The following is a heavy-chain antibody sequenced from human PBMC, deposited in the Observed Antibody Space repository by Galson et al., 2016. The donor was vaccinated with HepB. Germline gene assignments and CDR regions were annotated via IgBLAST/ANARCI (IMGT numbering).Heavy chain of an antibody. D-gene: IGHD1-26*01. V-gene: IGHV3-74*01. CDR2: VNGNGIVT. CDR3: VGSGSQAH. CDR1: GFTFRNHW. J-gene: IGHJ4*02. Sequence: SLRLSCAASGFTFRNHWMHWVRQAPGEGLEWVSHVNGNGIVTFYADSVKGRFTIFRDNAQNTGYLQMNSLRAEDTAVYYCVGSGSQAHWGQGTLVTVSS.